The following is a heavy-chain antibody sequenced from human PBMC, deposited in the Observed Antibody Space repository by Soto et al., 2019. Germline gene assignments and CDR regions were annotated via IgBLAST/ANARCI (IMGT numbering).Heavy chain of an antibody. Sequence: SQTLSLTRTVDGNSISSSSSNWAWTPAPPGKGLEWSRSPSYSGSTYYNPSLKSRVPISVDTSKNQFSLKLSSVTAADTAVYYXASHSSSWYGAYYYGIDGWGKGTTVT. J-gene: IGHJ6*04. CDR1: GNSISSSSSN. CDR3: ASHSSSWYGAYYYGIDG. V-gene: IGHV4-39*01. CDR2: PSYSGST. D-gene: IGHD6-13*01.